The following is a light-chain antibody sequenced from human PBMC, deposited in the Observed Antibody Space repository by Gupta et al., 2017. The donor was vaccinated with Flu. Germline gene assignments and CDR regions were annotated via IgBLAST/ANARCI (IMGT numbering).Light chain of an antibody. Sequence: GSRSNIGSNYVYWYQQLPGAAPKLLIYRNNQRPSGVPDLFSGSKSGTSASLAISGLRSDDEADYYCAAWDDSLSVVFGGGTKLTVL. J-gene: IGLJ3*02. CDR1: RSNIGSNY. CDR3: AAWDDSLSVV. CDR2: RNN. V-gene: IGLV1-47*01.